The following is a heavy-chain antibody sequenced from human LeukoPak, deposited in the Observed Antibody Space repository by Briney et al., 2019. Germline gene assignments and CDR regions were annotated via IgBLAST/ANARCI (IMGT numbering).Heavy chain of an antibody. J-gene: IGHJ6*02. CDR3: ARERAPSTYYDFWSGYHNYYYYGMDV. Sequence: GASVKVSCKVSGYTLTELSMHWVRQAPGKGLEWMGGFDPEDGETIYAQKFQGRVTMTEDTSTDTAYMELSSLRSEDTAVYYCARERAPSTYYDFWSGYHNYYYYGMDVWGQGTTVTVSS. CDR2: FDPEDGET. CDR1: GYTLTELS. V-gene: IGHV1-24*01. D-gene: IGHD3-3*01.